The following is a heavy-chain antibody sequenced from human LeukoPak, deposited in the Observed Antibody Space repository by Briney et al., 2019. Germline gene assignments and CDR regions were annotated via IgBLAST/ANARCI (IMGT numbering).Heavy chain of an antibody. Sequence: PGGSLRLSCAASGFIFSNYVMSWVRQAPGKGLEWVSAIPSSGGSTYYADSVKGRFTISRDNSKNTLYLQMNSLRAEDTAVYYCARGRSQTSDWFDPWGQGTLVTVSS. V-gene: IGHV3-23*01. CDR2: IPSSGGST. CDR3: ARGRSQTSDWFDP. J-gene: IGHJ5*02. D-gene: IGHD5-24*01. CDR1: GFIFSNYV.